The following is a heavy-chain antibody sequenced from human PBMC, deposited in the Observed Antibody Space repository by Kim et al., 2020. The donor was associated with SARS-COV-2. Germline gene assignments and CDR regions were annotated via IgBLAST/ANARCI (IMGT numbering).Heavy chain of an antibody. V-gene: IGHV4-39*01. CDR1: GGPISSSSYY. J-gene: IGHJ4*02. Sequence: SETLSLTCTVSGGPISSSSYYWGWIRQPPGKGLEWIGSIYYSGSTYYNPSLKSRVTISVDTSKNQFSLKLSSVTAADTAVYYCAARDGAGVAAAGTVDYWGQGTLVTVSS. CDR3: AARDGAGVAAAGTVDY. CDR2: IYYSGST. D-gene: IGHD6-13*01.